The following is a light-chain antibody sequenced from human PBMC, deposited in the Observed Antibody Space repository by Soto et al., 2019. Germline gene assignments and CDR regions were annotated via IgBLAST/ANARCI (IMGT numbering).Light chain of an antibody. CDR2: DAS. V-gene: IGKV1-5*01. CDR1: QSISNW. Sequence: DIQMTQSPSTLSASVGDRVTITCRASQSISNWLAWYQQKPGKAPKLLIYDASSLESGVPSRFSGSGSGTEFTLTISSLQPDDFATYYCQQYNSYSPMYTFGQGTKLEIK. CDR3: QQYNSYSPMYT. J-gene: IGKJ2*01.